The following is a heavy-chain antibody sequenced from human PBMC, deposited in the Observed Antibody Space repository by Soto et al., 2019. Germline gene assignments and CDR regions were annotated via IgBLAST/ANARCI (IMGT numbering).Heavy chain of an antibody. Sequence: SQTLSLPCAISGDSVSSNSAAWNWIRQSPSRGLEWLGRTYYRSKWYNDYAVSVKSRLTINPDTSKHQFSLQLNSVTPEDTAVYYCAGSFSGRGGMDVWGQGTSVTVSS. CDR3: AGSFSGRGGMDV. CDR2: TYYRSKWYN. D-gene: IGHD3-10*01. V-gene: IGHV6-1*01. J-gene: IGHJ6*02. CDR1: GDSVSSNSAA.